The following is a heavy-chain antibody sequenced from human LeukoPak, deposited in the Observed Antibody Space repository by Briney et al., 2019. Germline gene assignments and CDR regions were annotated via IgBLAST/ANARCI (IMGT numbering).Heavy chain of an antibody. J-gene: IGHJ4*02. D-gene: IGHD3-9*01. V-gene: IGHV1-18*01. CDR1: GGTFSSYA. CDR2: ISAYNGNT. CDR3: ARDQAATNTQVRFCLD. Sequence: VASVKVSFKASGGTFSSYAISWVRQAPGQGLEWMGWISAYNGNTNFAQKPQGRVTMTTDTSTSTAYMDLRSLRSDDTAVYYCARDQAATNTQVRFCLDWGQGTLVTVSS.